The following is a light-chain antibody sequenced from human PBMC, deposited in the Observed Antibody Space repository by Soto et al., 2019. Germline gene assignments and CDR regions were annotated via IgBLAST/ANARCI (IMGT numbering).Light chain of an antibody. J-gene: IGLJ2*01. V-gene: IGLV2-14*01. Sequence: QSALTQPASVSGSPGQSITISCTGTSSDVGGYTYVSWYQQHPDKAPKVLIYEVSNRPSGVSNRFSGSKFGNTASLTISGLQAEDEADYYCSSHTNSNTPVVFGGGTKVTVL. CDR3: SSHTNSNTPVV. CDR1: SSDVGGYTY. CDR2: EVS.